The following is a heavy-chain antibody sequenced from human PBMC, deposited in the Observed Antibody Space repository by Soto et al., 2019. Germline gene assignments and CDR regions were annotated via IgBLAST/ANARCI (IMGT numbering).Heavy chain of an antibody. CDR1: GFTFSSYA. J-gene: IGHJ4*02. V-gene: IGHV3-23*01. Sequence: GGSLRLSCAASGFTFSSYAMSWVRQAPGKGLEWVSAISGSGGSTYYADSVKGRFTISRDNSKNTLYLQMNSLRAEDTAVYYCAKDDGPDYYYGSGSYYTTWGQGTLVTVSS. CDR3: AKDDGPDYYYGSGSYYTT. CDR2: ISGSGGST. D-gene: IGHD3-10*01.